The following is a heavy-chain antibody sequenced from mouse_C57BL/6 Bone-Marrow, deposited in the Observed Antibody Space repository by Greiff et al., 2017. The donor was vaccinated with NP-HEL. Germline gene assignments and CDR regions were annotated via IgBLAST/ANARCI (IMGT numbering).Heavy chain of an antibody. CDR3: ARDWGYSNCYFDG. V-gene: IGHV5-4*01. D-gene: IGHD2-5*01. Sequence: EVQLVESGGGLVKPGGSLKLSCAASGFTFSSYAMSWVRQTPEKRLEWVATISDGGSYTYYPDNVKGRFTISRDNAKNNLYLQMSHLKSEDTAMYYCARDWGYSNCYFDGWGTGTTVTVSS. J-gene: IGHJ1*03. CDR2: ISDGGSYT. CDR1: GFTFSSYA.